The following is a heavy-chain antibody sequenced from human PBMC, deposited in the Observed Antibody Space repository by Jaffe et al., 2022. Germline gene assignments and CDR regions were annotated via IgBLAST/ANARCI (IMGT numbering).Heavy chain of an antibody. V-gene: IGHV4-39*01. CDR1: GGSISSSSYY. Sequence: QLQLQESGPGLVKPSETLSLTCTVSGGSISSSSYYWGWIRQPPGKGLEWIGSIYYSGSTYYNPSLKSRVTISVDTSKNQFSLKLSSVTAADTAVYYCARCRALKYGDYVFFDYWGQGTLVTVSS. D-gene: IGHD4-17*01. CDR2: IYYSGST. J-gene: IGHJ4*02. CDR3: ARCRALKYGDYVFFDY.